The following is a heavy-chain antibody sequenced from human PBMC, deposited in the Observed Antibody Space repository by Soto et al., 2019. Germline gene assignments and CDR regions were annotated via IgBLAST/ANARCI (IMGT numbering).Heavy chain of an antibody. CDR1: GYTFTSYG. CDR2: ISDYNGNT. CDR3: ARTSSRSYFDY. Sequence: QVQLVQYEAEVKKPGASVMVSCKASGYTFTSYGISWVRQAPGQGLEWMGWISDYNGNTNYAQKLQGRVTMTTDTSTTSAYMELRSLRSDDTAVYYCARTSSRSYFDYWGQGTLVTVSS. J-gene: IGHJ4*02. V-gene: IGHV1-18*01. D-gene: IGHD6-13*01.